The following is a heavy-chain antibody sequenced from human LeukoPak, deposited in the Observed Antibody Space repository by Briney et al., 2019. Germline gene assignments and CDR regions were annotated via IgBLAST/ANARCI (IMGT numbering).Heavy chain of an antibody. V-gene: IGHV1-2*04. D-gene: IGHD3-10*02. CDR2: INPNSGGT. Sequence: ASVNVSCKASGYTFTGYYMHWVRQAPGQGLEWMGWINPNSGGTNYAQKFQGWVTMTRDTSISTAYMELSRLRSDDTAVYYCARGRAIFGESILFDYWGQGTLVTVSS. CDR1: GYTFTGYY. J-gene: IGHJ4*02. CDR3: ARGRAIFGESILFDY.